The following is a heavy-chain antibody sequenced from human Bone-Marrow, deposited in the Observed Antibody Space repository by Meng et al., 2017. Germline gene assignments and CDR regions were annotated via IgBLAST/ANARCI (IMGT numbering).Heavy chain of an antibody. J-gene: IGHJ4*02. CDR1: GFSFSSYL. CDR2: ISNDGSNT. CDR3: AREIGGTTPDY. D-gene: IGHD1-1*01. V-gene: IGHV3-30*01. Sequence: LVDSGGGGFQPGRSLILSCAASGFSFSSYLMHWVRQAPGKGLEWLAAISNDGSNTDYADSVKGRFTISRDNSKDTVFLQMNSLRIEDTAVYYCAREIGGTTPDYWGQGTLVTVSS.